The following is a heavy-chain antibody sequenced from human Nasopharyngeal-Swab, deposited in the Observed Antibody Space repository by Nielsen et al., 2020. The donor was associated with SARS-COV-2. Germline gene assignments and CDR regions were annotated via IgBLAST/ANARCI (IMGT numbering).Heavy chain of an antibody. CDR2: ISYDGGNK. V-gene: IGHV3-30-3*01. D-gene: IGHD5-12*01. Sequence: VRQMPGKGLEWVAVISYDGGNKYYADSVKGRFTISRDNSKNTLYLQMNSLRAEDTAVYYCARSLGGYDYFDYWGQGTLVTVSS. J-gene: IGHJ4*02. CDR3: ARSLGGYDYFDY.